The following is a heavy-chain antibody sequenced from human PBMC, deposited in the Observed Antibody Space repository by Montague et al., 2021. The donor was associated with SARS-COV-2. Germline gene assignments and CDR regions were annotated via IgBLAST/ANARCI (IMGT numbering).Heavy chain of an antibody. CDR2: IYYSGST. CDR1: GGSFSGYY. CDR3: ARVSRITIFGVVGWFDP. D-gene: IGHD3-3*01. J-gene: IGHJ5*02. V-gene: IGHV4-59*01. Sequence: SETLSLTRAVYGGSFSGYYWSWIRQPPGKGLEWIGYIYYSGSTNYNPSLKSRVTISVDTSKNQFSLKLSSVTAADTAVYYCARVSRITIFGVVGWFDPWGQGTLVTVPS.